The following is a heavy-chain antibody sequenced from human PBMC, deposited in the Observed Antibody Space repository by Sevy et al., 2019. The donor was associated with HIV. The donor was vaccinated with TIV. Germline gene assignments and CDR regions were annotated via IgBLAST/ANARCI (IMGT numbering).Heavy chain of an antibody. D-gene: IGHD3-22*01. CDR3: STSRSGYFDSSGYYIY. CDR2: IYPDDSDT. J-gene: IGHJ4*02. Sequence: GESLKISCKGSGYSFTSHWIGWVRHMPGKGLEWMGIIYPDDSDTRYSPSFQGQVTFSADKSISTAYLQWSSLKPSDTAMYYCSTSRSGYFDSSGYYIYWGQGTLVTVSS. CDR1: GYSFTSHW. V-gene: IGHV5-51*01.